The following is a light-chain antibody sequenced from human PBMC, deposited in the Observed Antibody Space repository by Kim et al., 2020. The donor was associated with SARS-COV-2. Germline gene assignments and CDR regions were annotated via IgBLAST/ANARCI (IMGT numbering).Light chain of an antibody. CDR3: HHYGSSPPT. CDR1: QNVSPPS. V-gene: IGKV3-20*01. Sequence: LSTGERAPLSCRASQNVSPPSVAWYQQKPGQAPRLVIYGASSRATGIPDRFSGSGSGTDFTLTISRLEPEDFAVYHCHHYGSSPPTFGQGTKLEI. CDR2: GAS. J-gene: IGKJ2*01.